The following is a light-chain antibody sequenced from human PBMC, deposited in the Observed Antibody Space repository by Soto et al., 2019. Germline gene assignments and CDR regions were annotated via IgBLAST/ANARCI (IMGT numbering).Light chain of an antibody. V-gene: IGLV2-8*01. J-gene: IGLJ1*01. Sequence: QSVLTQPPSASGSPGQSVTISCTGSSNDVGAYNYVSWYQQHPGIAPKHIIYEVTERPSGVRDRFSGSKSGNTPSLTVSGLQADDEAGYFRGSDAGSDNYVFGTGTKLTVL. CDR2: EVT. CDR1: SNDVGAYNY. CDR3: GSDAGSDNYV.